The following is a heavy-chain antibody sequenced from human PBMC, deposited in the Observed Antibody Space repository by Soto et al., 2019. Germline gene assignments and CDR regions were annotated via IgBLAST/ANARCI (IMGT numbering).Heavy chain of an antibody. Sequence: SETLSLTCTVSGGSISSYYWSWIRQPPGKGLEWIGYIYYSGSTNYNPSLKSRVTISVDTSKNQFSLKLSSVTAADTAVYYCARGLRYFDWQYDYWGQGTLVTVSS. CDR1: GGSISSYY. D-gene: IGHD3-9*01. CDR2: IYYSGST. V-gene: IGHV4-59*01. CDR3: ARGLRYFDWQYDY. J-gene: IGHJ4*02.